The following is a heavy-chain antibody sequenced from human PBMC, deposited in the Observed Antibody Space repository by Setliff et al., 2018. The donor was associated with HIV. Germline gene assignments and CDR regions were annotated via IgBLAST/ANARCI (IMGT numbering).Heavy chain of an antibody. CDR1: GGSISSGGYY. CDR3: ARGYPVSYYYYMDV. V-gene: IGHV4-31*03. J-gene: IGHJ6*03. D-gene: IGHD3-16*02. CDR2: IYYSGST. Sequence: SETLSLTCTVSGGSISSGGYYWSWIRQQPGKGLEWIGYIYYSGSTYYNPSLKSRVTISVDTSKNQFSLKLSSVTAADAAVYYCARGYPVSYYYYMDVWGKGTTVTVS.